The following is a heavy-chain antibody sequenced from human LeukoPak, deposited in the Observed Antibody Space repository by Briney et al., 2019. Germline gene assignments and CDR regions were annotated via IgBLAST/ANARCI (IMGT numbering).Heavy chain of an antibody. CDR2: IRYDGSNK. D-gene: IGHD3-3*01. J-gene: IGHJ3*02. V-gene: IGHV3-30*02. Sequence: GGSLRLSCTASGFTFSIYGMHWVRQAPGKGLEWVAFIRYDGSNKYYADSVQGRFTISRDNAQESVFLQMNSLRADDTAVYYCARTYDFGRGPPGDAFDNWGPGTLVTVSS. CDR1: GFTFSIYG. CDR3: ARTYDFGRGPPGDAFDN.